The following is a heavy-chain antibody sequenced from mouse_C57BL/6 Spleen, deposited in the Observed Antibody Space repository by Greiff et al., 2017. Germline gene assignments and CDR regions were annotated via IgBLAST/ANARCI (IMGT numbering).Heavy chain of an antibody. J-gene: IGHJ4*01. CDR3: ERGIYDGYSGFFYYAMDY. Sequence: VQLQQPGAELVKPGASVKLSCKASGYTFTSYWMHWVKQRPGQGLEWIGMIHPNSGSTNYNEKFKSKATLTVDKSSSTAYMQLSSLTSEDSAVYYCERGIYDGYSGFFYYAMDYWGQGTSVTVSS. V-gene: IGHV1-64*01. CDR2: IHPNSGST. CDR1: GYTFTSYW. D-gene: IGHD2-3*01.